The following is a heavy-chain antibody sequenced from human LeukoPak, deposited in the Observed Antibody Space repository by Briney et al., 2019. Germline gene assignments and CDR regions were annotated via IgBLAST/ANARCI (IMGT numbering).Heavy chain of an antibody. Sequence: SETLSLTCTVSGGSISSGDYYWSWIRQPPGKGLEWIGYIYYSGSTYYNPSLKSRVTISVDTSKNQFSLKLSSVTAADTAVYYCAKDLSGYDWTDPFSFDYWGQGTLVTVSS. V-gene: IGHV4-30-4*08. CDR1: GGSISSGDYY. CDR3: AKDLSGYDWTDPFSFDY. CDR2: IYYSGST. D-gene: IGHD5-12*01. J-gene: IGHJ4*02.